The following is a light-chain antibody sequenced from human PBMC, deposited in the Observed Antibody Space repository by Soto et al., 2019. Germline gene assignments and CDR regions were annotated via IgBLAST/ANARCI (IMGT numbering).Light chain of an antibody. CDR1: QSISSY. CDR2: AAS. Sequence: DIQMTQSPSSLSASVGDRVTITCRASQSISSYLNWYQQKPGKAPKLLIYAASSLQSGVPSRFSGRGSGTDFTLTISSLQPADFATYYCQQRYSTPPTFGGGTKVEIK. CDR3: QQRYSTPPT. J-gene: IGKJ4*01. V-gene: IGKV1-39*01.